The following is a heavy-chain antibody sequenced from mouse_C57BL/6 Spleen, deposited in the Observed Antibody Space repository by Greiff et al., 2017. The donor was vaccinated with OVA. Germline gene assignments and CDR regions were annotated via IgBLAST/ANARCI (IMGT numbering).Heavy chain of an antibody. D-gene: IGHD2-2*01. CDR3: ARQTMVTTAWFAY. CDR2: INPSSGYT. J-gene: IGHJ3*01. Sequence: QVQLKQSGAELAKPGASVKLSCKASGYTFTSYWMHWVKQRPGQGLEWIGYINPSSGYTKYNPKFKDKATLTADKSSSTAYMQLSSLTYEDSAVYYGARQTMVTTAWFAYWGQGTLVTVSA. CDR1: GYTFTSYW. V-gene: IGHV1-7*01.